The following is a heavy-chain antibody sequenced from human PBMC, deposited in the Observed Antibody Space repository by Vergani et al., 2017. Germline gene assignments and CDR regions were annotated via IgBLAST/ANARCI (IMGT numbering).Heavy chain of an antibody. Sequence: QVQLQESGPGLVKSSETLSLTCSVSFDSIRNLYCNWIRQPPGKGLEWIGSIHYSENTNYNPSLKTRVTISVDTSKNQFSLTLTSVTAADTAVYYCASDYHSGQRADRWGQGILVTVTS. CDR2: IHYSENT. D-gene: IGHD6-19*01. CDR3: ASDYHSGQRADR. V-gene: IGHV4-59*11. J-gene: IGHJ5*02. CDR1: FDSIRNLY.